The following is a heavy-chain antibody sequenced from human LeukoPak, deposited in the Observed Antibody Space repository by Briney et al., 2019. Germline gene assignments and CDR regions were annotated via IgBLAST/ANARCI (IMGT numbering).Heavy chain of an antibody. CDR2: IYHSGNT. CDR3: ARRPSEYSSSSIWFDP. V-gene: IGHV4-38-2*01. J-gene: IGHJ5*02. CDR1: GYSISSGYY. D-gene: IGHD6-6*01. Sequence: PSETLSLTCAVSGYSISSGYYWGRIRQPPGKGLEWIGSIYHSGNTYYNPSLKSRVTISVDTSKNQFSLGLSSVTAADTAVYYCARRPSEYSSSSIWFDPWGRGTLVTVSS.